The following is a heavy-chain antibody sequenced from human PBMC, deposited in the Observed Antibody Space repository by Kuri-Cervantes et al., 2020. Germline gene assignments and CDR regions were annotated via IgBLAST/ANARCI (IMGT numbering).Heavy chain of an antibody. CDR1: GFTFSSYG. CDR3: AKAGYSSIPYWYFDL. J-gene: IGHJ2*01. V-gene: IGHV3-21*01. Sequence: GESLKISCAASGFTFSSYGMNWVRQAPGKGLEWVSSIGSSSTYIYYADSVKGRFTISRDNPKNTLYLQMNSLRAEDTAVYYCAKAGYSSIPYWYFDLWGRGTLVTVSS. D-gene: IGHD6-13*01. CDR2: IGSSSTYI.